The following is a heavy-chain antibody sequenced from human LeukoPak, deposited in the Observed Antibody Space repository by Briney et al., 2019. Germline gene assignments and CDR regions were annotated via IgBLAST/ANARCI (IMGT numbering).Heavy chain of an antibody. CDR1: GXTFSDRD. CDR2: SRNKAKSHTT. D-gene: IGHD5-18*01. CDR3: ALWSYYYYGLDV. V-gene: IGHV3-72*01. Sequence: GGSLRLSCAASGXTFSDRDMDWVRQAPGKGLEWVGRSRNKAKSHTTEYAASVKGRFTISRDNSNNSVWLQMNSLKTEDTAAYYCALWSYYYYGLDVWGQGTTVTVSS. J-gene: IGHJ6*02.